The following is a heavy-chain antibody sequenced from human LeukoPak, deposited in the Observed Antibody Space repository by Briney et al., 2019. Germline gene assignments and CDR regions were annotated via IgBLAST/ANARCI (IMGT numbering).Heavy chain of an antibody. J-gene: IGHJ5*02. Sequence: PGGSLRLSCAAPGFTFSSYSMNWVRQAPGKGLEWVSYISSSSSTIYYADSVKGRFTISRDNAKNSLYLQMNSLRAEDTAAYYCTKEISLWFGGEIDPWGQGTLVTVSS. D-gene: IGHD3-10*01. V-gene: IGHV3-48*04. CDR1: GFTFSSYS. CDR2: ISSSSSTI. CDR3: TKEISLWFGGEIDP.